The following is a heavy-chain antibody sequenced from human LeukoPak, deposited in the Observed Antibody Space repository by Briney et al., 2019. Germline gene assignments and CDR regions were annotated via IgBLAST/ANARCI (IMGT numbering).Heavy chain of an antibody. CDR1: GYTFNSHG. D-gene: IGHD3-16*01. J-gene: IGHJ4*02. CDR3: ARNKTTGGGGFDY. CDR2: ISGDYGDT. V-gene: IGHV1-18*04. Sequence: ASVKVSCKASGYTFNSHGISWIRQAPGQGPEWMGWISGDYGDTKYAQKFQGRVTMTTDTSTDTSYMELRSLRSDDTAVYYCARNKTTGGGGFDYWGQGTLITVSS.